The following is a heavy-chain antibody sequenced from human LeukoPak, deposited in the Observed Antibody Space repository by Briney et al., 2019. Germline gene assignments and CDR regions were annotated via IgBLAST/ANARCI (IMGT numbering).Heavy chain of an antibody. V-gene: IGHV3-23*01. Sequence: GGSLRLSCAASGFTFSSYVMSWVRQAPGKGLEWVSTISGSGGNTYYADSVKGRFTISRDNSKNTLYLQMNSLRAEDTAVYYCANRPLSGSHYFDYWGQGTLVTVPS. J-gene: IGHJ4*02. CDR2: ISGSGGNT. D-gene: IGHD1-26*01. CDR1: GFTFSSYV. CDR3: ANRPLSGSHYFDY.